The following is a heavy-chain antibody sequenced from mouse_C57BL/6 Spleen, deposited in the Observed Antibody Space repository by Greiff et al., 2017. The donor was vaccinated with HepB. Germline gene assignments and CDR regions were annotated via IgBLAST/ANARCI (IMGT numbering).Heavy chain of an antibody. J-gene: IGHJ3*01. CDR3: ARSPDGYYGAY. V-gene: IGHV1-7*01. Sequence: QVQLKQSGAELAKPGASVKLSCKASGYTFTSYWMHWVKQRPGQGLEWIGYINPSSGYTKYNQKFKDKATLTADKSSSTAYMQLSSLTYEDSAVDYCARSPDGYYGAYWGQGTLVTVSA. CDR2: INPSSGYT. CDR1: GYTFTSYW. D-gene: IGHD2-3*01.